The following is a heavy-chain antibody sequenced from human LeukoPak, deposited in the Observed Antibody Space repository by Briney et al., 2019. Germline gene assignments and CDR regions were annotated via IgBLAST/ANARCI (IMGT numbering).Heavy chain of an antibody. V-gene: IGHV1-24*01. Sequence: ASVKVSCKVSGYTLSELSMHWVRQAPGKGLEWMGGFDPEDGETIYAQKFQGRVTMTRDTSISTAYMELSRLTSDDTAVYYCARVQEKWLIRTPFDSWGQGTLVTVSS. D-gene: IGHD6-19*01. J-gene: IGHJ4*02. CDR1: GYTLSELS. CDR3: ARVQEKWLIRTPFDS. CDR2: FDPEDGET.